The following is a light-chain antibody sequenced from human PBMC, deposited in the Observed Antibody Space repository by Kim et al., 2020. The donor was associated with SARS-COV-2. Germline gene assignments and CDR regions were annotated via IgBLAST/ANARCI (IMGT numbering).Light chain of an antibody. CDR3: CSYGGTYV. J-gene: IGLJ1*01. V-gene: IGLV2-11*01. CDR1: SSDVGGNND. Sequence: SPGQSVTISCTGTSSDVGGNNDVSWYQQHPDKAPKLMIYDVNNRPSGVPDRFSGSKSGNTASLTISGLHPEDEADYYCCSYGGTYVFGTGTKVTVL. CDR2: DVN.